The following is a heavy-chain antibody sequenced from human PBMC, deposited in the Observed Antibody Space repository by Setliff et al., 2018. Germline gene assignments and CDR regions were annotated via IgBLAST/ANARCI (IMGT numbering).Heavy chain of an antibody. CDR2: VHFGGDT. V-gene: IGHV4-59*01. Sequence: SSGSINSYYWSWVRQSPGKGLEWIGFVHFGGDTNYNPSLKSRVTMSADTSNNQFSLNLRSVTAADTAVYFCARQPSSGAYYNPRPYYFDSWGQGTLVTVSS. D-gene: IGHD3-10*01. CDR3: ARQPSSGAYYNPRPYYFDS. J-gene: IGHJ4*02. CDR1: SGSINSYY.